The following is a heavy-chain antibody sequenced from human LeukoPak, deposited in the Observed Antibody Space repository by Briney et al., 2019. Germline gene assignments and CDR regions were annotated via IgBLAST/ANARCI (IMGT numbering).Heavy chain of an antibody. CDR2: IYPGDSDT. J-gene: IGHJ5*02. CDR1: GYSFTSYW. CDR3: ARRNSIHSYDWQRWFDP. D-gene: IGHD5-18*01. Sequence: PGESLEISCKGSGYSFTSYWIGWVRQMPGKGLEWMGIIYPGDSDTRYSPSFQGQVTISADKSISTAYLQWSSLKASDTAMYYCARRNSIHSYDWQRWFDPWGQGTLVTVSS. V-gene: IGHV5-51*01.